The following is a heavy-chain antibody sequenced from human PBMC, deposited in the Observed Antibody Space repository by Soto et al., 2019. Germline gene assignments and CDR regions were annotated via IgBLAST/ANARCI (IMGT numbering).Heavy chain of an antibody. J-gene: IGHJ2*01. CDR3: ARAPTLYGDHRYFDL. CDR2: IYYSGST. CDR1: GGSISSGDYY. Sequence: QVQLQESGPGLVKPSQTLSLTCTVSGGSISSGDYYWSWIRQPPGKGLEWIGYIYYSGSTYYNPSIKSRVTISVDTSKNQFSLKLSSVTAADTAVYYCARAPTLYGDHRYFDLWGRGTLVTVSS. D-gene: IGHD4-17*01. V-gene: IGHV4-30-4*01.